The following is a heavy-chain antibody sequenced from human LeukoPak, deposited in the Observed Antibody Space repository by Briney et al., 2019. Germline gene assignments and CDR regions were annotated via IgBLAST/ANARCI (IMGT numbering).Heavy chain of an antibody. V-gene: IGHV3-23*01. D-gene: IGHD3-22*01. Sequence: GGSLRLSCAASGFTFSSYAMSWVRQAPGKGLEWVSAISGSGGSTYYADSVKGRFTISRDNSKNTLYLQMNSLRAEDTAVYYCAKDHYYDSSGYYPFDYWGQGTLVTVSS. J-gene: IGHJ4*02. CDR2: ISGSGGST. CDR1: GFTFSSYA. CDR3: AKDHYYDSSGYYPFDY.